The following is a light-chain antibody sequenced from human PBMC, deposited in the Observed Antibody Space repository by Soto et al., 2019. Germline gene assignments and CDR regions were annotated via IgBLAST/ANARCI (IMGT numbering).Light chain of an antibody. J-gene: IGKJ2*01. V-gene: IGKV1-5*01. CDR2: DAS. CDR3: QQLYTYFPT. CDR1: QNIHKW. Sequence: DIHMTQSPSTLSTSLGDKVTITCRASQNIHKWLAWYQQKAGKVPKLLIYDASILESGVSSRFRGSGSGTEFTLTITTLQPDDFATYYCQQLYTYFPTFGQGTKLEIK.